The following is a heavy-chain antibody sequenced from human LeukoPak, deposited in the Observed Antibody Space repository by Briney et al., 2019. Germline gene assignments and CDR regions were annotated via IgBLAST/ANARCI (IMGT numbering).Heavy chain of an antibody. CDR1: GYTFTSYY. D-gene: IGHD1-26*01. CDR2: INPSGGST. J-gene: IGHJ4*02. Sequence: ASVKVSCKASGYTFTSYYMHWVRQAPGQGLEWMGIINPSGGSTSYAQKFQGRVTMTRNTSISTAYMELSSLRSEDTAVYYCARGIVGATGVDYWGQGTLVTVSS. V-gene: IGHV1-46*01. CDR3: ARGIVGATGVDY.